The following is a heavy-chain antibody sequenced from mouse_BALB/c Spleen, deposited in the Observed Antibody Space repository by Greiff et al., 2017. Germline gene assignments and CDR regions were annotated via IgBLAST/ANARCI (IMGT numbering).Heavy chain of an antibody. CDR2: ISNLAYSI. CDR3: ARDELTGSNWYFDV. V-gene: IGHV5-15*02. J-gene: IGHJ1*01. CDR1: GFTFSDYG. Sequence: DVMLVESGGGLVQPGGSRKLSCAASGFTFSDYGMAWVRQAPGKGPEWVAFISNLAYSIYYADTVTGRFTISRENAKNTLYLEMSSLRSEDTAMYYCARDELTGSNWYFDVWGAGTTVTVSS. D-gene: IGHD4-1*01.